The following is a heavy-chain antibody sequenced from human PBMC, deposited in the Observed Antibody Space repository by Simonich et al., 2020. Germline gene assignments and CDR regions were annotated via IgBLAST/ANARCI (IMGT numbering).Heavy chain of an antibody. Sequence: GGGLVKPGGSLRLSCAASGFTLSRYSMNWVRQAPGKGLEWVSSISSSSNYIYYADSVKGRFTIYRDNAKNSLYLQMNSLRAEDTAVYYCARDTSYYGSGSYYFDYWGQGTLVTVSS. D-gene: IGHD3-10*01. CDR1: GFTLSRYS. CDR2: ISSSSNYI. J-gene: IGHJ4*02. CDR3: ARDTSYYGSGSYYFDY. V-gene: IGHV3-21*01.